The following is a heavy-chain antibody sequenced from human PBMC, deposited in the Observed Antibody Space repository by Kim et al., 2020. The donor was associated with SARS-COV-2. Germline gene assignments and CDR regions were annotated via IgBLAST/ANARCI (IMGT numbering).Heavy chain of an antibody. D-gene: IGHD2-21*01. J-gene: IGHJ4*02. V-gene: IGHV3-23*01. CDR1: RFTFSNYA. CDR3: AKDMNSGDCRFFDN. Sequence: GGSLRLSCAASRFTFSNYAMSWVRQAPGKGLEWVSCITGDGGRTYYADSVEGRFTVSRDNSKNTLYLQLNSLTAVDTGVYFWAKDMNSGDCRFFDNWGQGTLVTVSS. CDR2: ITGDGGRT.